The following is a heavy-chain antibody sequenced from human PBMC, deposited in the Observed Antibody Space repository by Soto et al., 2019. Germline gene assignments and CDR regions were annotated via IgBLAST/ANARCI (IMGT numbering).Heavy chain of an antibody. CDR2: ISYDGSNK. Sequence: QVQLVESGGGVVQPGRSLRLSCAASGFTFSSYAMHWVRQAPGKGLEWVAVISYDGSNKYYADSVKGRFTISRDNSKNTLDLQMNSLRAEDTAVYYCARDGSSEWEWWYFDLWGRVTRVTVSS. J-gene: IGHJ2*01. D-gene: IGHD1-26*01. V-gene: IGHV3-30-3*01. CDR1: GFTFSSYA. CDR3: ARDGSSEWEWWYFDL.